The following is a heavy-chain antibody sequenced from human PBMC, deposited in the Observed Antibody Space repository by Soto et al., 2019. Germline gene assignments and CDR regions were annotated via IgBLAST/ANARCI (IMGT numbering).Heavy chain of an antibody. CDR1: GFTFDDYA. CDR2: ISWNSGSI. V-gene: IGHV3-9*01. J-gene: IGHJ4*02. CDR3: AKGGVRSGGSGYSPLFDD. D-gene: IGHD2-15*01. Sequence: EVQLVESGGGLVQPGRSLRLSCAASGFTFDDYAMHWVRQAPGKGLEWVSGISWNSGSIGYADSVKGRFTISRDNAKNSLYLQLNSRRAEDTALYYCAKGGVRSGGSGYSPLFDDWGQGTLVTVSS.